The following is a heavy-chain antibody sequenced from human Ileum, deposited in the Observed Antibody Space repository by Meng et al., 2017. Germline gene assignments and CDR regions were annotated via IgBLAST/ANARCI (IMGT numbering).Heavy chain of an antibody. D-gene: IGHD2-15*01. V-gene: IGHV1-69*10. CDR3: ARDCSGGGCFDP. Sequence: QVQLVQSGAEVKYPESSLTVSCKASGGAFSSSAIGWLRQAPGRGLEWMGGIIPILNASTYAQNFKGRVTLSADMATTTVYMELSSLTSDDTAVYFCARDCSGGGCFDPWGQGTLVTVSS. CDR2: IIPILNAS. CDR1: GGAFSSSA. J-gene: IGHJ5*02.